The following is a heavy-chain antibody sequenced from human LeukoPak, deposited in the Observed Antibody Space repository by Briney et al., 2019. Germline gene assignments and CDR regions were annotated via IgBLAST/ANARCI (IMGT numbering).Heavy chain of an antibody. D-gene: IGHD2-8*01. CDR2: ISWNGGST. J-gene: IGHJ4*02. Sequence: GGSLRLSCAASGFTFDDYGMSWVRQAPGRGLEWVSGISWNGGSTGYADSAKGRFTISRDNAKNSLYLQMNSLRAEDTALYYCARSGVGYCTNGVCFVDYWGQGTLVTVSS. CDR1: GFTFDDYG. V-gene: IGHV3-20*04. CDR3: ARSGVGYCTNGVCFVDY.